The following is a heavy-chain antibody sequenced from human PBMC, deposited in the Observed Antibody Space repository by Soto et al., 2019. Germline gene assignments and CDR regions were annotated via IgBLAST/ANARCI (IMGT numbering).Heavy chain of an antibody. J-gene: IGHJ5*02. CDR3: ARDRGDGYNFNWFDP. D-gene: IGHD5-12*01. CDR1: GFTFSSYA. V-gene: IGHV3-30-3*01. Sequence: QVQLVESGGGVVQPGRSLRLSCAASGFTFSSYAMHWVHQAPGKGLEWVAVISYDGSNKYYADSVKGRFTISRDNSKNTLYLQMNSLRAEDTAVYYCARDRGDGYNFNWFDPWGQGTLVTVSS. CDR2: ISYDGSNK.